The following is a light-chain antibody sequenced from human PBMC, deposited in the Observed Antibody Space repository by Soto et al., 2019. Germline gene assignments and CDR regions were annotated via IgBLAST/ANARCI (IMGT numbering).Light chain of an antibody. CDR1: QSVSSTY. J-gene: IGKJ1*01. CDR2: GAS. CDR3: QQVASSPKT. V-gene: IGKV3-20*01. Sequence: EIVLTLTPGTLSLSTRERANLSCMSSQSVSSTYLAWYQQKPGQAPRLLIYGASSRATGIPDRFSGSGSGTDFTLTISRLEPEDFAMYYCQQVASSPKTFGQGTKVDIK.